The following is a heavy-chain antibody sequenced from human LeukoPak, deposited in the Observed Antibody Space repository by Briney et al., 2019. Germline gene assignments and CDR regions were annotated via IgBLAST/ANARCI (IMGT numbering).Heavy chain of an antibody. D-gene: IGHD3-10*01. CDR1: GLTFYDQA. CDR2: SGNDGST. Sequence: GGFLRLSCAASGLTFYDQAMHLVRQGPGTGLEWVALSGNDGSTYYADSVRGRFTISRDSKNSLYLEMDSLRTEDTALYYCASQTKYYSASAGSYWGAFDLWGQGTMVTVFS. J-gene: IGHJ3*01. V-gene: IGHV3-43*02. CDR3: ASQTKYYSASAGSYWGAFDL.